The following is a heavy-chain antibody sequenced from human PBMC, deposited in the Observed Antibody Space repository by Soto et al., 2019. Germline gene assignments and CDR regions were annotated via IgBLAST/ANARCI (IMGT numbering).Heavy chain of an antibody. V-gene: IGHV4-30-2*01. CDR3: ARGPPNTY. J-gene: IGHJ4*02. Sequence: PSETLSLTCTVSGGSISSSSYSWSWIRQPPGKGLEWIGYIYHSGSTYYNPSLKSRVTISVDRSKNQFSLKLSSVTAADTAVYYCARGPPNTYWGQGTLVTVSS. CDR1: GGSISSSSYS. CDR2: IYHSGST. D-gene: IGHD2-8*01.